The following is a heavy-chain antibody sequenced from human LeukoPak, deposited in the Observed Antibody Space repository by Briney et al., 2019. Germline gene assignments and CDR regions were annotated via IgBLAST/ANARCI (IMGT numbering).Heavy chain of an antibody. CDR1: GYTLTELS. CDR3: ATRWRMVQGDDRSRDAFDI. D-gene: IGHD3-10*01. J-gene: IGHJ3*02. Sequence: GASVKVSCKVSGYTLTELSMHWVRQAPGKGLEWMGGFDPEDGETIYAQKFQGRVTMTEDTSTDTAYMELSSLRSEDTAVYYCATRWRMVQGDDRSRDAFDIWGQGTMVTVSS. V-gene: IGHV1-24*01. CDR2: FDPEDGET.